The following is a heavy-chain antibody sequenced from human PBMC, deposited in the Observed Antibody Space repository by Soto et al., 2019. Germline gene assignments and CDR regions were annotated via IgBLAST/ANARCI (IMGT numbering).Heavy chain of an antibody. D-gene: IGHD6-13*01. J-gene: IGHJ4*02. Sequence: GGSLRLSCAASGFTFSSYAMSWVRQAPGKGLEWVSAISGSGGSTYYADSVKGRFTISRDNSKNTLYLQMNSLRAEDTSVYYCAKIIHSSSWYYLDYWGQGTLVTVSS. CDR3: AKIIHSSSWYYLDY. CDR1: GFTFSSYA. V-gene: IGHV3-23*01. CDR2: ISGSGGST.